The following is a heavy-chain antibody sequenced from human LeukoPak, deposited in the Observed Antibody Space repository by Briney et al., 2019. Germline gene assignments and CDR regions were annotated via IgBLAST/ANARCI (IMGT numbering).Heavy chain of an antibody. V-gene: IGHV1-2*02. CDR3: AKDPPNDYGDCRIDY. Sequence: GASVKVSCKASGYTFTGYYMHWVRQAPGQGLEWMGWINPNSGGTNYAQKFQGRVTMTRDTSISTAYMELSRLRSDDTAIYYCAKDPPNDYGDCRIDYWGQGTLVTVSS. J-gene: IGHJ4*02. CDR2: INPNSGGT. D-gene: IGHD4-17*01. CDR1: GYTFTGYY.